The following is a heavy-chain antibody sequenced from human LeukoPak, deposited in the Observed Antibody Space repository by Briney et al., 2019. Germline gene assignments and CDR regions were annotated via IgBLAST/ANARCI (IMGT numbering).Heavy chain of an antibody. D-gene: IGHD3-10*01. V-gene: IGHV1-69*13. J-gene: IGHJ6*03. CDR3: ATDRGDYYYMDV. CDR2: IIPSFGTA. CDR1: GGTFTSYA. Sequence: SGKVSCKASGGTFTSYAISWVRQARGQGLEWMGGIIPSFGTANYAQKFQGRVTITAAESTTTAYMELSSLRSEDTAVYYCATDRGDYYYMDVWGKGTTVTVSS.